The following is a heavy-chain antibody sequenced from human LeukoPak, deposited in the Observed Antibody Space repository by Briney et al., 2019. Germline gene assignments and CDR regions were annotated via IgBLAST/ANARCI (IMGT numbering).Heavy chain of an antibody. D-gene: IGHD3-22*01. J-gene: IGHJ4*02. CDR1: GYTFTGYY. Sequence: ASVKVSCKASGYTFTGYYMHWVRQAPGQGLEWMGWITPHSGGTNYAQKFQGRVTMTRDTSISTAYMELSRLRSDDTAVYYCARGSLRYYDSSGYSGYWGQGTLVTVSS. CDR2: ITPHSGGT. V-gene: IGHV1-2*02. CDR3: ARGSLRYYDSSGYSGY.